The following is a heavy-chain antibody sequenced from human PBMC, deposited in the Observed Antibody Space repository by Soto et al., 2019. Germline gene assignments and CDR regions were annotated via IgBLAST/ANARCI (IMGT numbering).Heavy chain of an antibody. Sequence: QVQLQESGPGLVKPSGTLSLTCAVSGGSISSSNWWSWVRQPPGKGLEWIGEIYYSGSTYYNPSLKSRVTISVDTSKNQFSLKLSSVTAADTAVYYCARGVELGYCTNGVCYTEYYFDYWGQGTLVTVSS. D-gene: IGHD2-8*01. CDR3: ARGVELGYCTNGVCYTEYYFDY. J-gene: IGHJ4*02. CDR1: GGSISSSNW. V-gene: IGHV4-4*02. CDR2: IYYSGST.